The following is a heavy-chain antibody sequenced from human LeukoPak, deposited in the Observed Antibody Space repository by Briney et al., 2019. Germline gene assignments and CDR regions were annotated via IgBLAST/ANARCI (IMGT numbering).Heavy chain of an antibody. CDR1: GFTFSGSA. D-gene: IGHD2-15*01. J-gene: IGHJ4*02. V-gene: IGHV3-73*01. CDR2: IRSKANSHAT. Sequence: GGSLRLSCAASGFTFSGSAMHWVRQASGKGLEWVGRIRSKANSHATAYAASVKGRFTISRDDPKNTAYLQMNSLKTEDTAVYYCTTELRWQLPNFDYWGQGTLVTVSS. CDR3: TTELRWQLPNFDY.